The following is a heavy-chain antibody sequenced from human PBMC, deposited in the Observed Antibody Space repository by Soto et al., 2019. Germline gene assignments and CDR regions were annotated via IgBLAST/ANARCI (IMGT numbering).Heavy chain of an antibody. CDR3: AREGIYDSSGYFAY. J-gene: IGHJ4*02. D-gene: IGHD3-22*01. V-gene: IGHV1-2*04. CDR2: INPNSGGT. Sequence: ASVKVSCKASGYTFTGYYMHWVRQAPGQGLEWMGWINPNSGGTNYAQKFQGWVTMTRDTSISTAYMELSRLRSDDTAVYYCAREGIYDSSGYFAYWGQGTLVTVSS. CDR1: GYTFTGYY.